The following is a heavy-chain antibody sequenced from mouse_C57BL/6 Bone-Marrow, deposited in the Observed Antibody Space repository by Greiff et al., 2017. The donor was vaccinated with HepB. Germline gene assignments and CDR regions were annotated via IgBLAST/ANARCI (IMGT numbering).Heavy chain of an antibody. CDR3: TANYYGSSYEYYYAMDY. Sequence: VQLQQSGAELVRPGASVKLSCTASGFNIKDYYMHWVKQRPEQGLEWIGRIDPEDGDTEYAPKFQGKATMTADTSSNTAYLQLSSLTSEDTAFYYCTANYYGSSYEYYYAMDYWGQGTSVTVSS. D-gene: IGHD1-1*01. CDR1: GFNIKDYY. V-gene: IGHV14-1*01. J-gene: IGHJ4*01. CDR2: IDPEDGDT.